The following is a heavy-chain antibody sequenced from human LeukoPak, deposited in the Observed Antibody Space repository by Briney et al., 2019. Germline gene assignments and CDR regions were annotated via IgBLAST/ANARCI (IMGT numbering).Heavy chain of an antibody. CDR3: ASQGSSGWYGDY. CDR1: GFTFSGYY. D-gene: IGHD6-19*01. CDR2: ISSSGSTI. J-gene: IGHJ4*02. V-gene: IGHV3-11*04. Sequence: GGSLRLSCAVSGFTFSGYYMSWIRQAPGKGLEWVSYISSSGSTIYYADSVKGRFTISRDNSKNTLYLQMNSLRAEDTAVYYCASQGSSGWYGDYWGQGTLVTVSS.